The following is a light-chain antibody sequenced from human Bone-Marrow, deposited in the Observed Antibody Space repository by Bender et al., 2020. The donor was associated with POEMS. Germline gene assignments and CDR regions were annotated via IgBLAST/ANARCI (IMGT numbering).Light chain of an antibody. CDR1: TTDFYNYNF. CDR3: SSYAGSSAVV. CDR2: EVN. J-gene: IGLJ2*01. Sequence: QSALPQPPSASGSPGQSVTISCTGITTDFYNYNFVSWYQQHPGKGPKLLIYEVNKRPSGVPDRFSGSKSGNTASLTVSGLQPEDEADYYCSSYAGSSAVVFGGGTKLTVL. V-gene: IGLV2-8*01.